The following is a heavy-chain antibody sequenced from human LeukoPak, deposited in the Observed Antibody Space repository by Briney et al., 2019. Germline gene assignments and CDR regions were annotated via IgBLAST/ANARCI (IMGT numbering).Heavy chain of an antibody. Sequence: SETLSLTCAVYGGSFSGYYWSWIRQPPGKGLEWIGEINHSGSTNYNPSLKSRVTISVDTSKNQFSLKLSSVTAADTAVYYCARGDTYYYDSSGYYPFDYWGQGTLVTVSS. CDR3: ARGDTYYYDSSGYYPFDY. V-gene: IGHV4-34*01. D-gene: IGHD3-22*01. CDR2: INHSGST. J-gene: IGHJ4*02. CDR1: GGSFSGYY.